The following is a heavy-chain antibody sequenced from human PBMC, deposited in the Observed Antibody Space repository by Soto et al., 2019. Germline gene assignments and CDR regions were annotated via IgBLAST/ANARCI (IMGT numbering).Heavy chain of an antibody. CDR2: IYPSGNT. CDR3: ASGNHGMTRTTDY. CDR1: GGSMSSSNC. Sequence: QVQLQESGPGLVKPSGTLSLSCAVSGGSMSSSNCWSWVRQSPGKGLEWIGEIYPSGNTNYNPSLKSRVTISVDKSQNQFSLKLTSVTAADTALYFCASGNHGMTRTTDYWGQGILVTVSS. D-gene: IGHD1-7*01. J-gene: IGHJ4*02. V-gene: IGHV4-4*02.